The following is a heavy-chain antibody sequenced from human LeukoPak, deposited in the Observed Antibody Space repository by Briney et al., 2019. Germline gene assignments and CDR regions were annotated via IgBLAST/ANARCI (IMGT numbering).Heavy chain of an antibody. D-gene: IGHD3-22*01. CDR2: MNPNSGNT. J-gene: IGHJ6*02. V-gene: IGHV1-8*01. CDR1: GYTFTSYD. CDR3: ARGDYYDSSGSSFLGYGMDV. Sequence: GASVKVSCKASGYTFTSYDINWVRQATGQGLEWMGWMNPNSGNTGYALKFQGRVTMTRNTSISTAYMELSSLRSEDTAVYYCARGDYYDSSGSSFLGYGMDVWGQGTTVTVSS.